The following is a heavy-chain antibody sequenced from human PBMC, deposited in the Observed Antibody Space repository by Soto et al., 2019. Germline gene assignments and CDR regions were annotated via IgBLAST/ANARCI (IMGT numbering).Heavy chain of an antibody. CDR1: GYTFTSYG. D-gene: IGHD2-15*01. CDR2: ISAYNGNT. J-gene: IGHJ4*02. CDR3: ARDKEGYCSGGSCYYSPRFDY. V-gene: IGHV1-18*01. Sequence: ASVKVSCKASGYTFTSYGISWVRQAPGQGLEWMGWISAYNGNTNYAQKLRGRVTMTTDTSTSTAYMELRSLRSDDTAVYYCARDKEGYCSGGSCYYSPRFDYWGQGTLVTVSS.